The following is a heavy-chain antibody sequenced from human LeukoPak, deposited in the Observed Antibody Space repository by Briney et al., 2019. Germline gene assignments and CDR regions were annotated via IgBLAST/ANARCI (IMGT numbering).Heavy chain of an antibody. D-gene: IGHD3-22*01. CDR2: LTTSGSTK. CDR1: GFTFSNYE. V-gene: IGHV3-48*03. J-gene: IGHJ3*02. Sequence: QAGGSLRLSCAASGFTFSNYEMNWVRQAPGKGLEWISYLTTSGSTKYYADSVKGRFTISRDNAKNSLFLQMNSLRAEDTAVYYCARDRDPGYYDTNGYRRVNAFDIWGQGTMVTVSS. CDR3: ARDRDPGYYDTNGYRRVNAFDI.